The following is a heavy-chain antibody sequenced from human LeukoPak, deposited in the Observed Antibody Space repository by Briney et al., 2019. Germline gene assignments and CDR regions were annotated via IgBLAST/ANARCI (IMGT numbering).Heavy chain of an antibody. CDR3: ARIAAAGTVWYYYYYMDV. CDR2: IYYSGGT. Sequence: SETLSLTCTVSGNSISSYYWSWIRQPPGRGLEWIGYIYYSGGTNYNPSLKSRVSISVDTSKNQFSLKLSSVTAADTAVYYCARIAAAGTVWYYYYYMDVWGKGTTVTVSS. J-gene: IGHJ6*03. CDR1: GNSISSYY. V-gene: IGHV4-59*01. D-gene: IGHD6-13*01.